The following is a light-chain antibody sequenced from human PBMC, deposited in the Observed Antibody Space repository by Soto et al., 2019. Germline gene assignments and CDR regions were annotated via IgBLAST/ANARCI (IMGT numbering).Light chain of an antibody. Sequence: PGERVTLSCRASQSVSSSYLTWYQQKPGQAPRLLICGAYTRATSIPARFSGSGSGTDFTLTISSLQPEDFAVYYWQQDYNLRTFGQGTKVEI. CDR2: GAY. CDR3: QQDYNLRT. V-gene: IGKV3D-7*01. J-gene: IGKJ1*01. CDR1: QSVSSSY.